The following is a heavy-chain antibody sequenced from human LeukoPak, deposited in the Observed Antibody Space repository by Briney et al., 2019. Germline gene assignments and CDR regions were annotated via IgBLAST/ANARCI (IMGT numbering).Heavy chain of an antibody. CDR2: ISGSGGST. D-gene: IGHD1/OR15-1a*01. J-gene: IGHJ4*02. V-gene: IGHV3-23*01. CDR3: AREYNWNTYYYFDY. CDR1: GFTFSSCA. Sequence: GGSLRLSCAASGFTFSSCAMSWVRQAPGKGLEWVSAISGSGGSTYYADSVKGRFTISRDNSKNTLYLQMNSLRAEDTAVYYCAREYNWNTYYYFDYWGQGTLVTVSS.